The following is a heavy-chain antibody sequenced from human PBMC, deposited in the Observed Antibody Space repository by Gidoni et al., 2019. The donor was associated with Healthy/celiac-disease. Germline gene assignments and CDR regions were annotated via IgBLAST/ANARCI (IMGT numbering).Heavy chain of an antibody. D-gene: IGHD3-3*01. CDR3: AFFGVVTDDY. CDR1: GFTVSSNY. J-gene: IGHJ4*02. CDR2: IYSGGST. V-gene: IGHV3-53*02. Sequence: EVPLVETGGGLLQPGGSLRLSCAASGFTVSSNYMSWVRQAPGKGLEWVSVIYSGGSTYSADSVKGRFTISRDNSKNTLYLQMNSLRAEDTAVYYCAFFGVVTDDYWGQGTLVTVSS.